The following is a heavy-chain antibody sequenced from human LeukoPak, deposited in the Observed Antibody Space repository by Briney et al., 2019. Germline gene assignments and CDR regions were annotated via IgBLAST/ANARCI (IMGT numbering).Heavy chain of an antibody. J-gene: IGHJ6*02. CDR1: GGTFSSYA. Sequence: SVKVSCKASGGTFSSYAISWVRQAPGQGLEWMGRIIPILGIANYAQKFQGRVTIIADKSTSTAYMELSSLRSEDTAVYYCARVDTAMSTTGAAYGMDVWGQGTTVTISS. CDR2: IIPILGIA. V-gene: IGHV1-69*04. CDR3: ARVDTAMSTTGAAYGMDV. D-gene: IGHD5-18*01.